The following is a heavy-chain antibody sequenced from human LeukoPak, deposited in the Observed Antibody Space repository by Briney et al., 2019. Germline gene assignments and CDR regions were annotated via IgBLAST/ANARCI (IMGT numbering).Heavy chain of an antibody. CDR3: ARDRVGSGWPRPYYFEV. CDR2: INPNTGAT. J-gene: IGHJ4*02. CDR1: GYTLTGYY. V-gene: IGHV1-2*02. D-gene: IGHD6-19*01. Sequence: GASVKVSCKASGYTLTGYYLHWVRQAPGQGLEWMGWINPNTGATHSAQKFQGRLTTTRDTSISTAYLDLSRLRSEDTAVYYWARDRVGSGWPRPYYFEVWGQGTLVTVSS.